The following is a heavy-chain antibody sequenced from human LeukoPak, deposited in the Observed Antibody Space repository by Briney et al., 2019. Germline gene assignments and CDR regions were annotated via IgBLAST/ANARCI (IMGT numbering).Heavy chain of an antibody. CDR3: AKGVYGDPDSCFDY. CDR2: ISGSGGST. V-gene: IGHV3-23*01. Sequence: GGSLRLSCVPSGFTFSSYAMSWVRQAPGKGLEWVSGISGSGGSTYYADSVKGRFIISRDNSKNTLYAQMNSLRAEDTAVYYCAKGVYGDPDSCFDYWGQGTLVTVSS. CDR1: GFTFSSYA. J-gene: IGHJ4*02. D-gene: IGHD4-17*01.